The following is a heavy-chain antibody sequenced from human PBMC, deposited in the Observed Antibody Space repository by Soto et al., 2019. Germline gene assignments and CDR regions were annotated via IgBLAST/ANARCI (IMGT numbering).Heavy chain of an antibody. CDR2: ISNDGSEK. D-gene: IGHD2-15*01. CDR1: GFTFSSYG. J-gene: IGHJ6*02. V-gene: IGHV3-30*18. Sequence: GGSLRLSCAASGFTFSSYGMHWVRQAPGKGLEWVAVISNDGSEKYYGDSVRGRFTISRDNSKNSLYLQMNSLRAEDTAVYYCAKVDGCSGGSCYSRGYYYYGMDVWGQGTTVTVSS. CDR3: AKVDGCSGGSCYSRGYYYYGMDV.